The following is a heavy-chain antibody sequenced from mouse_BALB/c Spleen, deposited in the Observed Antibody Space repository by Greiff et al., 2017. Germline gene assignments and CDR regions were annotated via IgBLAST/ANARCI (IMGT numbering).Heavy chain of an antibody. D-gene: IGHD4-1*01. CDR3: VRLSGTGIFDY. V-gene: IGHV10-1*02. CDR1: GFTFNTYA. CDR2: IRSKSNNYAT. J-gene: IGHJ2*01. Sequence: EVQLVESGGGLVQPKGSLKLSCAASGFTFNTYAMNWVRQAPGKGLEWVARIRSKSNNYATYYADSVKDRFTISRDDSQSMLYLQMNNLKTEDTAMYYCVRLSGTGIFDYWGQGTTLTVSS.